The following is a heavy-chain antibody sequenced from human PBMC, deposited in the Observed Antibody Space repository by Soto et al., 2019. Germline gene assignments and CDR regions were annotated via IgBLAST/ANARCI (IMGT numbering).Heavy chain of an antibody. CDR2: IYWDDDK. D-gene: IGHD3-3*01. CDR1: GFSLTTSGVG. J-gene: IGHJ4*02. CDR3: AHRVLRTVFGLVTTTAIYFDF. Sequence: QITLNESGPTVVRPTETLTLTCRFSGFSLTTSGVGVGWIRQSPGKAPEWLALIYWDDDKRYSASLKCRLTITKDTSKKQVVLTVSDMDPTETATYYCAHRVLRTVFGLVTTTAIYFDFWGQGTPVAVSS. V-gene: IGHV2-5*02.